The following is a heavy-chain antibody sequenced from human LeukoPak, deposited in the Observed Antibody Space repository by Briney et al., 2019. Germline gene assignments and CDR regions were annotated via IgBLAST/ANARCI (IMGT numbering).Heavy chain of an antibody. J-gene: IGHJ6*03. D-gene: IGHD1-26*01. CDR1: GFTFDDYA. V-gene: IGHV3-43D*03. Sequence: RSGGSLRLSCAASGFTFDDYAMHWVRHAPGKGLEWVSLISWDGGSTYYADSVKGRFTISRDDRKNSLYLQMNSLRAEDTALYYCAKDGGSYYSYVDVWGKGTTVTVSS. CDR3: AKDGGSYYSYVDV. CDR2: ISWDGGST.